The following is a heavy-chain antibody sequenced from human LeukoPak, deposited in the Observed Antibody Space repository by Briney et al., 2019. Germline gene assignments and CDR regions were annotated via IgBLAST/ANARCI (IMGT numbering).Heavy chain of an antibody. CDR3: ARVNLLDYGDYGEFDY. V-gene: IGHV1-18*01. CDR1: GYTFSSYD. Sequence: GASVKVSCKASGYTFSSYDISWVRQAPGQGLEWMGWISTYNGNTNYAQNLRGRVTMTTDTSTSTAYMELRSLRSDDTAVYYCARVNLLDYGDYGEFDYWGQGTLVTVSS. J-gene: IGHJ4*02. D-gene: IGHD4-17*01. CDR2: ISTYNGNT.